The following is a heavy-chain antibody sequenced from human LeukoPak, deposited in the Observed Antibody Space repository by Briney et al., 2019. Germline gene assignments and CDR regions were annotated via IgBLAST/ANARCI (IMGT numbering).Heavy chain of an antibody. D-gene: IGHD5-24*01. J-gene: IGHJ4*02. Sequence: GRSLRLSCAASGFTFSSYAMSWVRQAPGKGLEWVSAISGSGGSTYYADSVKGRFTISRDNSKNTLYLQMNSLRAEDTAVYYCAKDPRVLRDGFNVDYWGQGTLVTVSS. CDR2: ISGSGGST. CDR1: GFTFSSYA. V-gene: IGHV3-23*01. CDR3: AKDPRVLRDGFNVDY.